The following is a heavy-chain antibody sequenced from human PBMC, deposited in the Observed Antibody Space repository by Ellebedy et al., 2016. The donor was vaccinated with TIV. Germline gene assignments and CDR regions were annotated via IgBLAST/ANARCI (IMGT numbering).Heavy chain of an antibody. D-gene: IGHD3-10*01. CDR2: ISSDGSNK. CDR3: ARGGSSGSSDY. V-gene: IGHV3-30*03. CDR1: GFTIRSHG. Sequence: GGSLRLXXVASGFTIRSHGIYWVRQAPGKGLEWVAVISSDGSNKYYADYVKGRFTISRDNSKNTLYLQMNSLRTDDMAVYYCARGGSSGSSDYWGQGTLVTVSS. J-gene: IGHJ4*02.